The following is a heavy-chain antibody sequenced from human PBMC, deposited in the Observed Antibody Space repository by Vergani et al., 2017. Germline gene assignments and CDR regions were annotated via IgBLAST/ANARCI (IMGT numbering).Heavy chain of an antibody. J-gene: IGHJ5*02. D-gene: IGHD2-8*01. V-gene: IGHV1-24*01. CDR1: GYTLTELS. CDR2: FDPEDGET. CDR3: ASLYCTNGVCYNWFDP. Sequence: QVQLVQSGAEVKKPGASVKVSCKVSGYTLTELSMHWVRQAPGKGLEWMGGFDPEDGETIYAQKFQGGVTMTEDTSTDTAYMELSSLRSEDTAVYYCASLYCTNGVCYNWFDPWGQGTLVTVSS.